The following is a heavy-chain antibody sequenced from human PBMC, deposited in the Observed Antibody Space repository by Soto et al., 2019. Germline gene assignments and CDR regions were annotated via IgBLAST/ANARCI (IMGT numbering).Heavy chain of an antibody. J-gene: IGHJ4*02. CDR3: AREGGRQPRGIDY. V-gene: IGHV1-69*01. CDR1: GGTFSSYS. Sequence: QVQLVQSGAEVKKPGSSVKVSCKASGGTFSSYSINWVRQAPGQGLEWMGEIIPIFGTANYAQKFQGRVTITADESTSPGHLELSNLRSEETAVDFCAREGGRQPRGIDYWGQGTLVTVSS. D-gene: IGHD3-16*01. CDR2: IIPIFGTA.